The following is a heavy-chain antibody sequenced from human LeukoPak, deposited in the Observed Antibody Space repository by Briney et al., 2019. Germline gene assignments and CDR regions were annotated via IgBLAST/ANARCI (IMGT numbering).Heavy chain of an antibody. J-gene: IGHJ4*02. D-gene: IGHD4-17*01. Sequence: SETPSLSCTVSGGSISTYYWTWIRQPPGKALEWIGYVYYSGTTNYNPSLKSRVSISVDMSKNQFSLNLSSVTAADTAVYFCARSYGDYLNFDYWGQGTLVTVSS. CDR2: VYYSGTT. CDR1: GGSISTYY. V-gene: IGHV4-59*01. CDR3: ARSYGDYLNFDY.